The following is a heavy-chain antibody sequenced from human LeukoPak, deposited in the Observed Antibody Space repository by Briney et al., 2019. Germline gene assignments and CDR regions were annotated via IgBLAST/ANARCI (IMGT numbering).Heavy chain of an antibody. D-gene: IGHD5-24*01. CDR2: IYRNGST. V-gene: IGHV4-4*02. CDR3: AYGYNLAY. Sequence: PSGTLSLTCAVSGGSISTGNWWTWVRQSPDKGLEWIGEIYRNGSTNYNPSLKSRVTISVDTSKNQFSLKLSSVTAADTAVYYCAYGYNLAYWGQGTLVTVSS. J-gene: IGHJ4*02. CDR1: GGSISTGNW.